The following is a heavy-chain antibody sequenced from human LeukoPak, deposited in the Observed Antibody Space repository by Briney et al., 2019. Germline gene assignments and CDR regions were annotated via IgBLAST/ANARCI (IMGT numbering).Heavy chain of an antibody. J-gene: IGHJ5*02. Sequence: PGGSLRLSCAASGFTFSDYYMSWIRQAPGKGLESVSYISSGGSTIYYADSVKGRFTISRDNAKKSLYLQMNSLRAEDTAVYYCASRGIVELKFDPWGQGTLVTVSS. CDR2: ISSGGSTI. CDR1: GFTFSDYY. D-gene: IGHD3-10*01. CDR3: ASRGIVELKFDP. V-gene: IGHV3-11*04.